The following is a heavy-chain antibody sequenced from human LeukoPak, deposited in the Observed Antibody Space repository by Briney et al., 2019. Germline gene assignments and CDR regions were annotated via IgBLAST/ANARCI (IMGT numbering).Heavy chain of an antibody. CDR1: GFTFSSYA. V-gene: IGHV3-23*01. D-gene: IGHD6-19*01. CDR2: ISGSGGST. Sequence: GGSLRLSCAASGFTFSSYAMSWVRQAPGKGLEWVSAISGSGGSTYYADSVKGRFTISRDNSKNTLYLQMNSLRAEDTAVYYCAKDDNKAVAGTTDYWGQGTLVTVSS. J-gene: IGHJ4*02. CDR3: AKDDNKAVAGTTDY.